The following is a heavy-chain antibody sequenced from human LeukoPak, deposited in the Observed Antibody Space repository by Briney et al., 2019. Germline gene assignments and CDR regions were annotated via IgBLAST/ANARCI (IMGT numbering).Heavy chain of an antibody. D-gene: IGHD3-22*01. V-gene: IGHV3-15*01. CDR1: GFTFSNGW. J-gene: IGHJ4*02. Sequence: GGSLRLSCAASGFTFSNGWMTWVRQAPGKGLEWVGRIKSKTDGGTTDYAAPVKGRFTISRDDSENTLYLHMNSLKTEDTAVYYCATEYYYDSNGIFDYWGQGTLVTVSS. CDR3: ATEYYYDSNGIFDY. CDR2: IKSKTDGGTT.